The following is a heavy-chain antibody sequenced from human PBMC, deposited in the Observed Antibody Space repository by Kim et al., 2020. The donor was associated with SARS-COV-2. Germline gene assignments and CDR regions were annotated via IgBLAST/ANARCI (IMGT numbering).Heavy chain of an antibody. J-gene: IGHJ5*02. CDR1: GYTFTSYY. CDR2: INPSGGST. V-gene: IGHV1-46*01. CDR3: ARGTKSLYSSSRGLDWFDP. D-gene: IGHD6-13*01. Sequence: ASVKVSCKASGYTFTSYYMHWVRQAPGQGLEWMGIINPSGGSTSYAQKFQGRVTMTRDTSTSTVYMELSSLRSEDTAVYYCARGTKSLYSSSRGLDWFDPWGQGTLVTVSS.